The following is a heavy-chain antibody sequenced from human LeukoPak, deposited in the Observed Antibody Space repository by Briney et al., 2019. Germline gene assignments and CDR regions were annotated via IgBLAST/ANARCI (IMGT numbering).Heavy chain of an antibody. CDR1: GYTFNKHG. Sequence: ASVKVSCKASGYTFNKHGITWVRQAPGQGLEWMGWISAYNGNTNYAQKLQGRVTMTTDTSTSTAYMELRSLRSDDTAVYYCARDTADILTGYYSSPHKSNWFDPWGQGTLVTVSS. CDR2: ISAYNGNT. D-gene: IGHD3-9*01. V-gene: IGHV1-18*04. CDR3: ARDTADILTGYYSSPHKSNWFDP. J-gene: IGHJ5*02.